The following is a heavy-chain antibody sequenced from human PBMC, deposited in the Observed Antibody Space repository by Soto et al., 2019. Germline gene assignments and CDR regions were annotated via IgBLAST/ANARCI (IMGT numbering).Heavy chain of an antibody. CDR2: ISYDGSNK. D-gene: IGHD3-16*01. V-gene: IGHV3-30-3*01. CDR3: ARAPGNMSLNWFDP. J-gene: IGHJ5*02. Sequence: SGGSLRLSCAASGFTFSSYAMHWVRQAPGKGLEWVAVISYDGSNKYYADSVKGRFTISRDNSKNTLYLQMNSLRAEDTAVYYCARAPGNMSLNWFDPWGQGTLVTVSS. CDR1: GFTFSSYA.